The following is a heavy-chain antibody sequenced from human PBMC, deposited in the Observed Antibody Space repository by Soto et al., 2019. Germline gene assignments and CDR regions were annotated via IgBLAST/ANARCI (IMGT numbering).Heavy chain of an antibody. CDR3: ATNLNXYYDSGGYGYYHYCWSV. CDR2: IIPIFGTA. V-gene: IGHV1-69*13. D-gene: IGHD3-22*01. Sequence: SVKVSCKVSRGTFSSSAINSVRQAPGQGLEWIAGIIPIFGTANYAQKFHGRVTITADESPSTAYMALRSLRSEDPPVYYCATNLNXYYDSGGYGYYHYCWSVWGRGATGTVSS. J-gene: IGHJ6*04. CDR1: RGTFSSSA.